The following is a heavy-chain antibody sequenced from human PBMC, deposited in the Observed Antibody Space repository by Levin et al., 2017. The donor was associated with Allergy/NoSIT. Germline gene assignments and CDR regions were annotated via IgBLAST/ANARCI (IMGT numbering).Heavy chain of an antibody. D-gene: IGHD7-27*01. V-gene: IGHV4-59*01. CDR1: GGSIRGYY. J-gene: IGHJ6*02. CDR3: ARERTITTTGETYFYGMDV. CDR2: IYYSGST. Sequence: PSETLSLTCTVSGGSIRGYYWSWIRQPPGKGLEWIGYIYYSGSTKYNPSLKSRVTISVDTSKNQFSLKLNSVTAADTAVYYCARERTITTTGETYFYGMDVWGQGTTVTVSS.